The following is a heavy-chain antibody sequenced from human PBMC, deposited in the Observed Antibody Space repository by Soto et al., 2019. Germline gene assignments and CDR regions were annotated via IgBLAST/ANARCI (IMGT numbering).Heavy chain of an antibody. CDR2: ISYDGNNK. V-gene: IGHV3-30-3*01. CDR1: GFTFSSYA. J-gene: IGHJ6*02. D-gene: IGHD2-21*02. Sequence: QVQLVESGGGVVQPGRSLRLSCAASGFTFSSYAMHWVRQAPGKGLEWVVVISYDGNNKYYADSVKGRFTMSRDNSKNTLYLQMNTLRAEDTAVYYCVRDKYGVTSAYGMDVWGQGTTVTVSS. CDR3: VRDKYGVTSAYGMDV.